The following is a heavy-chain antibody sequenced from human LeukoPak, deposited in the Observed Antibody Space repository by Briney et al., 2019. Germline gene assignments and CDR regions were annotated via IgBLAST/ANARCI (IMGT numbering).Heavy chain of an antibody. Sequence: SETLSLTCTVSGGSINSYYWSWIRQPPGKGLEWIGYIYYSGYTNYNPSLKSRVTISVDTSKNQFSLKLSSVTAADTAVYYCATLSSGWFPLFDYWGQGTLVTVSS. CDR1: GGSINSYY. CDR3: ATLSSGWFPLFDY. J-gene: IGHJ4*02. D-gene: IGHD6-19*01. CDR2: IYYSGYT. V-gene: IGHV4-59*01.